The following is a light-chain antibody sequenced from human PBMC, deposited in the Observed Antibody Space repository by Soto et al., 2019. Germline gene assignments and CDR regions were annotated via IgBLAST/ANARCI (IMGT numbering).Light chain of an antibody. CDR2: YDS. CDR3: QVWDSSSDHPGV. CDR1: NIGSKS. V-gene: IGLV3-21*04. J-gene: IGLJ2*01. Sequence: SYELTQPPSVSVAPGKTARITCGGNNIGSKSVHWYQQKPGQAPVLVIYYDSDRPSGIPERFSGSNSGNTATLTISRVEAGDEADHYCQVWDSSSDHPGVFGGGTKLTVL.